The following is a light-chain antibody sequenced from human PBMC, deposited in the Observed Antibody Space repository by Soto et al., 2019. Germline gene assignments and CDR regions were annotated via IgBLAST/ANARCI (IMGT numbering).Light chain of an antibody. J-gene: IGKJ3*01. V-gene: IGKV4-1*01. Sequence: DIVMTQSPDSLAVSLGERATINCKSSQSVLYSSNNENYLAWYQQKPGQPPKLLIYWASTRESGVPDRFSGRRSGKYGARSIRGLQAEDVAVYYWQQYYRVLLTVGPGTKVDSK. CDR3: QQYYRVLLT. CDR1: QSVLYSSNNENY. CDR2: WAS.